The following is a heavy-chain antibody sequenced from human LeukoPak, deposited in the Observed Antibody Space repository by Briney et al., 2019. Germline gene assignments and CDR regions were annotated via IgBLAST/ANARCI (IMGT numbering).Heavy chain of an antibody. Sequence: SETLSLTCSVSGGSISSSSYYWSWIRQPPEKGLEWIGSIYYSGSTYYNPSLKSRVTISVDTSKNQFSLKLSSVTAADTAVYYCARHPKKNGIVGATIYDWGQGTLVTASS. V-gene: IGHV4-39*01. CDR2: IYYSGST. J-gene: IGHJ4*02. D-gene: IGHD1-26*01. CDR3: ARHPKKNGIVGATIYD. CDR1: GGSISSSSYY.